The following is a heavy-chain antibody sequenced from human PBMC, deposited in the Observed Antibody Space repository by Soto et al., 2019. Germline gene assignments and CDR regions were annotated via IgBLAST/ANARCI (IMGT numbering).Heavy chain of an antibody. J-gene: IGHJ5*02. CDR1: GFSISRSA. V-gene: IGHV3-30*04. Sequence: GGSLRLSCAASGFSISRSAMHWVRQAPGKGLEWVAVIAYDGSNRWYADSAKGRFTISRDNSKNTVYLQMSSLRGEDTAVYYCARDLQAGTDNVNWFAPWGQGTLVTVSS. CDR3: ARDLQAGTDNVNWFAP. D-gene: IGHD1-1*01. CDR2: IAYDGSNR.